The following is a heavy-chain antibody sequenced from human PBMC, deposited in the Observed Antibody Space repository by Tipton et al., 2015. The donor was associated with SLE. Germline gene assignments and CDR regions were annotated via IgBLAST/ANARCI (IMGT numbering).Heavy chain of an antibody. J-gene: IGHJ4*02. V-gene: IGHV4-4*07. CDR1: DGSIRDYY. CDR3: AGAVDPSEGRNFWSLFY. Sequence: LRLSCTVSDGSIRDYYWTWIRQLAGEGLEWIGRIYASGSTNYNPSLRSRAAMSVDTSKSQFSLKLTSVTAADTAVYYCAGAVDPSEGRNFWSLFYWGQGTLVTVPS. D-gene: IGHD3-3*01. CDR2: IYASGST.